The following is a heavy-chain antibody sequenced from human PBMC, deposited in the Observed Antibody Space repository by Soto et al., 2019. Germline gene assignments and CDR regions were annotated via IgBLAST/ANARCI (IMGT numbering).Heavy chain of an antibody. CDR1: GCTFSSYA. J-gene: IGHJ6*02. D-gene: IGHD5-12*01. CDR3: ARDSFYSGYDYGRDENYYYYGMDV. V-gene: IGHV1-69*13. Sequence: SVNVSCKASGCTFSSYAISWVRQAPGQGLEWVGGIIPIFGTANYAQKFQGRVTITADESTSTAYMELSSLRSEDTAVYYCARDSFYSGYDYGRDENYYYYGMDVWGQGTTVTVSS. CDR2: IIPIFGTA.